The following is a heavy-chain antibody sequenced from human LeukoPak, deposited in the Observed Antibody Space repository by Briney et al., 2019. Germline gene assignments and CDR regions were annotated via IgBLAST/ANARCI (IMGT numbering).Heavy chain of an antibody. Sequence: PGGSLRLSSAGSGFIFSQFWMQWVRQVPGKGLVWVSRINGDGSSTNYADSVKGRFTISRDNAKNTLYLQMNSLRAEDTAVYYCARDGLPAARDIWGQGTMVTVSS. CDR2: INGDGSST. CDR3: ARDGLPAARDI. D-gene: IGHD6-6*01. V-gene: IGHV3-74*01. J-gene: IGHJ3*02. CDR1: GFIFSQFW.